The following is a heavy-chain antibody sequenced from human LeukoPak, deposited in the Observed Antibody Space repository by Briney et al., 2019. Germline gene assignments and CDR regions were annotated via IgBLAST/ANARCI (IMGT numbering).Heavy chain of an antibody. D-gene: IGHD3-10*02. CDR1: GFTFSSYE. CDR2: ISSSGSTI. CDR3: AELGITMIGGV. V-gene: IGHV3-48*03. Sequence: GGSLRLSCAASGFTFSSYEMNWVRQAPGKGLEWVSYISSSGSTIYYADSVKGRFTISRDNAKNSLYLHMNSLRAENTAVYYCAELGITMIGGVWGKGTTVIISS. J-gene: IGHJ6*04.